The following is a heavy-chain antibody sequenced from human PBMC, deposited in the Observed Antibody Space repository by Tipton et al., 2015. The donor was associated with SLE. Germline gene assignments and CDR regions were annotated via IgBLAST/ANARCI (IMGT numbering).Heavy chain of an antibody. V-gene: IGHV4-39*07. J-gene: IGHJ3*02. Sequence: TLSLTCTVSGGSISSSSYYWGWIRQPPGKGLEWIGSIYYSGGTYYNPSLKSRVTISVDTSKNQFSLKLSSVTAADTAVYYCASHVDGWPQRIDAFDIWGQGTMVTVSS. CDR3: ASHVDGWPQRIDAFDI. CDR2: IYYSGGT. D-gene: IGHD5-24*01. CDR1: GGSISSSSYY.